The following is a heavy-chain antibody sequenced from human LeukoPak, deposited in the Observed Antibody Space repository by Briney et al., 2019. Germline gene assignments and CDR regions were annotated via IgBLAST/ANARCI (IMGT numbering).Heavy chain of an antibody. CDR1: GYTLTELS. D-gene: IGHD4-23*01. Sequence: ASVKVSCKVSGYTLTELSMHWVRQAPGKGLEWMGGFDPEDGETIYAQKFQGRVTMTEDTSTGTAYMELSSLRSEDTAVYYCATDYGGNLGNDYWGQGTLVTVSS. CDR3: ATDYGGNLGNDY. J-gene: IGHJ4*02. CDR2: FDPEDGET. V-gene: IGHV1-24*01.